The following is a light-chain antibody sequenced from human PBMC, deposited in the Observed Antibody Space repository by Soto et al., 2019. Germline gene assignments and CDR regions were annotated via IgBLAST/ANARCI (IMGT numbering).Light chain of an antibody. Sequence: EIVLTQSPGTLSFSPGEKETLSCRASQSVSSSYLAWYQQKPGQAPRLLIYGASSRATGIPDRFSGSGSGTDFTLTISRLEPEDFAVYYCQQYGSSITFGQGTRLEIK. CDR3: QQYGSSIT. CDR1: QSVSSSY. J-gene: IGKJ5*01. CDR2: GAS. V-gene: IGKV3-20*01.